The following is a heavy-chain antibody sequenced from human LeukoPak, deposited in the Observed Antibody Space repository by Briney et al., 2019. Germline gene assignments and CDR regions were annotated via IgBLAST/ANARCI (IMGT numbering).Heavy chain of an antibody. V-gene: IGHV3-30*02. J-gene: IGHJ3*02. CDR1: GFTFSSYG. Sequence: GGSLRLSCAASGFTFSSYGMHWVRQAPGKGLEWVAFIRYDGSNKYYADSVKGRFTISRDNSKNTLYLQMNSLRAEDTAVYYCARGGGSWELLDAFDIWGQGTMVTVSS. CDR2: IRYDGSNK. CDR3: ARGGGSWELLDAFDI. D-gene: IGHD1-26*01.